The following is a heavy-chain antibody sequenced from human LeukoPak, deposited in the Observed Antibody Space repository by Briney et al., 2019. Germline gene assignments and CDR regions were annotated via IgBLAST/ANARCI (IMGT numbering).Heavy chain of an antibody. D-gene: IGHD7-27*01. Sequence: PGGSLRLSCAASGFTFDDYAMHWVRQAPGKGLGWVSGISWNSGSIGYADSVKGRFTISRDNAKNSLYLQMNSLRAEDTALYYCAKDLSTGDRGGGRDYYYGMDVWGQGTTVTVSS. CDR1: GFTFDDYA. CDR3: AKDLSTGDRGGGRDYYYGMDV. CDR2: ISWNSGSI. V-gene: IGHV3-9*01. J-gene: IGHJ6*02.